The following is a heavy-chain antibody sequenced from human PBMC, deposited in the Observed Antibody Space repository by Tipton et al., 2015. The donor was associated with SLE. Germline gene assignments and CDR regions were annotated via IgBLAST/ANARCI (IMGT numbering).Heavy chain of an antibody. Sequence: TLSLTCVVYGGSFSGYYWSRIRQPPGKGLEWIGEINHSGSTNYNPSLKSRVSISVDKSKNQISLRLTSVTAADTAVYYCAEPVHPWGQGTLVTVSS. CDR1: GGSFSGYY. CDR3: AEPVHP. CDR2: INHSGST. J-gene: IGHJ5*02. V-gene: IGHV4-34*01. D-gene: IGHD1-14*01.